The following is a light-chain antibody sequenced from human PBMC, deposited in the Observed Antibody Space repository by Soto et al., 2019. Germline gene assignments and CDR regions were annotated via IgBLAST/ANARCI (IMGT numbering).Light chain of an antibody. CDR3: QSYGTRTVF. CDR1: GGSIASNH. J-gene: IGLJ2*01. V-gene: IGLV6-57*04. Sequence: NFMLTQPHSVSESPGKTVIISCTRSGGSIASNHVQWYQQRPGSAPPIVIYENNQRPPGVSDRFSASIDSSSNSASLTTSGLKTEDEGDYYCQSYGTRTVFFGGGTQLTVL. CDR2: ENN.